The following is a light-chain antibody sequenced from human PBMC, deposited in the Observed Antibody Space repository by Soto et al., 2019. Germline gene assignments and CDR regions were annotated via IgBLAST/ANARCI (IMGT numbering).Light chain of an antibody. Sequence: QSVLTQPTSASGSPGQSVTISCTGTSSDVGGYDYVSWYQQHPGKAPKLMIYEVSKRPSGVPDRFSGSKSGNTASLTVSGLQAEDEADYYSYSYACSNNLGVFGGGTKVTVL. CDR1: SSDVGGYDY. CDR2: EVS. CDR3: YSYACSNNLGV. V-gene: IGLV2-8*01. J-gene: IGLJ2*01.